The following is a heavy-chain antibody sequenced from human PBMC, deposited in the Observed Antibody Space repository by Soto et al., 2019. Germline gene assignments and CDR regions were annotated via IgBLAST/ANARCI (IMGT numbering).Heavy chain of an antibody. CDR1: GFSLSTSGVG. CDR2: IYWDDDK. CDR3: AHRGRGPNSNYGPGGFDP. V-gene: IGHV2-5*02. Sequence: SGPTLVNPTQTLTLTCTFSGFSLSTSGVGVGWIRQPPGKALEWLALIYWDDDKRYSPSLKSRLTITKDTSKNQVVLTMTNMDPVDTATYYCAHRGRGPNSNYGPGGFDPWGQGXLVTVYS. D-gene: IGHD4-4*01. J-gene: IGHJ5*02.